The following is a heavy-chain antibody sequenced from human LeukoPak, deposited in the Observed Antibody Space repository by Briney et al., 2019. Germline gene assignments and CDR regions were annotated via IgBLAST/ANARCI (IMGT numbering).Heavy chain of an antibody. J-gene: IGHJ4*02. CDR3: ARDRFLRRPEPAEY. D-gene: IGHD2/OR15-2a*01. V-gene: IGHV3-23*01. CDR1: GGSISSSSYY. Sequence: PSETLSLTCTVSGGSISSSSYYWGWIRQPPGKGLEWVSAISGSGGSTYYADSVKGRFTISRDNSKNTLYLQMNSLRAEDTALYYCARDRFLRRPEPAEYWGQGTLVTVSS. CDR2: ISGSGGST.